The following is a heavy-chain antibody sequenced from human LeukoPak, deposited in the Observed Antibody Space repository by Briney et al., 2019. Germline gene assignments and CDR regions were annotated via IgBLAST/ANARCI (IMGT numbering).Heavy chain of an antibody. CDR1: GFNLDYFG. J-gene: IGHJ3*02. D-gene: IGHD3-22*01. CDR3: ARDRTITMIVVGDAFDI. Sequence: GFLRLSCAASGFNLDYFGIGWVRPTSREGLELVSGIYWNGGSTGYADSVKGRFTISRDNAKNSLYLQMNSLRAEDTALYYCARDRTITMIVVGDAFDIWGQGTMVTVSS. CDR2: IYWNGGST. V-gene: IGHV3-20*04.